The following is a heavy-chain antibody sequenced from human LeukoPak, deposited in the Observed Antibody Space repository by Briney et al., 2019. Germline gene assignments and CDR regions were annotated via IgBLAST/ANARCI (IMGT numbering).Heavy chain of an antibody. CDR1: GGSISSYY. CDR2: IYYSGST. D-gene: IGHD3-10*01. V-gene: IGHV4-59*01. CDR3: ARVHQYYNGSGSQFLGKYFQH. J-gene: IGHJ1*01. Sequence: SETLSLTCTVSGGSISSYYWSWIRQPPGKGLEWIGYIYYSGSTNYNPSLKSRVTISVDTSKNQFSLKLSSVTAADTAVYYCARVHQYYNGSGSQFLGKYFQHWGQGTLVTVSS.